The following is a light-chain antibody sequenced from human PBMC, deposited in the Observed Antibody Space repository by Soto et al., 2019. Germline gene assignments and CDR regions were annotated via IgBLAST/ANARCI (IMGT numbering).Light chain of an antibody. CDR3: CAYAGSSTFVV. J-gene: IGLJ2*01. Sequence: QSALTQPASVSGSPGQSITISCTGTSSDVGSYNLVSWYQQHPGKAPKLMIFEVFKRPSGVSNRFSGSKSGNTASLTISALQGEDEADYYCCAYAGSSTFVVFGGGTKVTVL. V-gene: IGLV2-23*02. CDR1: SSDVGSYNL. CDR2: EVF.